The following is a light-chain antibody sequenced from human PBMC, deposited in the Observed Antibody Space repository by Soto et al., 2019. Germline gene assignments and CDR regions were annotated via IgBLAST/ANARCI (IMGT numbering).Light chain of an antibody. Sequence: DIQMTQSPPSLSASLGDKVTITCQASHDIGNSLNWYQDKPGQPPKLVIYDAYNLETGVPSTFSGNGYGTDFTFTISSLRPEDIATYYCQKSDHLPLFGPGTKVDTK. J-gene: IGKJ3*01. CDR2: DAY. CDR3: QKSDHLPL. V-gene: IGKV1-33*01. CDR1: HDIGNS.